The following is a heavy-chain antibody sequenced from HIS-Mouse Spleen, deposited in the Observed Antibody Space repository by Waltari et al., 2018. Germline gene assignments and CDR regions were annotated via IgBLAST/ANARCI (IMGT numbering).Heavy chain of an antibody. V-gene: IGHV1-18*01. Sequence: VQLVQSGAEVKKPGASVKVPCKASGYTFTSYGTSWVALAPGQGLEWKGWVSAYNGNTNNAQKPQGRVTMTTDRSTSTAYMVLRGLRSDDTAVYYCARAFVEAARPGPFDYWGQGTLVTVSS. J-gene: IGHJ4*02. CDR2: VSAYNGNT. D-gene: IGHD6-6*01. CDR1: GYTFTSYG. CDR3: ARAFVEAARPGPFDY.